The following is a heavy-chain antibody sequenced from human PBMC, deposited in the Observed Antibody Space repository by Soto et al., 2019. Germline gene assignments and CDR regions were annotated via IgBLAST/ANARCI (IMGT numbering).Heavy chain of an antibody. J-gene: IGHJ6*02. Sequence: EMQVLESGGGLVQPGGSLRLSCAASGFTFSGSAMHWVRQASGKGLEWVGRIRSKANSYATAYAASVKGRFTISRDNSKSTLSLQINNLRAEDTAEYYCARVSLGASTIADYSYYGMDVWGQGTTVTVSS. CDR1: GFTFSGSA. CDR3: ARVSLGASTIADYSYYGMDV. V-gene: IGHV3-73*01. D-gene: IGHD1-26*01. CDR2: IRSKANSYAT.